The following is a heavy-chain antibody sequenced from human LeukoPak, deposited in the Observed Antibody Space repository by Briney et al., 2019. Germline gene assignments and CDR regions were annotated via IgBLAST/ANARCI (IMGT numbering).Heavy chain of an antibody. CDR2: IHYSGST. CDR3: ARDPRRDGYNL. Sequence: PSETLSLTCSVSGGSIRSGDYYWSWIRQHPGKGLEWIGYIHYSGSTYSNPSLKSRVTISVDTSKNQVSLKMTSVTAADTAVYYCARDPRRDGYNLWGQGTLVTVSS. J-gene: IGHJ4*02. D-gene: IGHD5-24*01. CDR1: GGSIRSGDYY. V-gene: IGHV4-31*03.